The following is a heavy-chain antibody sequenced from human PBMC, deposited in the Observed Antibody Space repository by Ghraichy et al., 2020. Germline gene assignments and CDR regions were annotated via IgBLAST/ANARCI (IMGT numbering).Heavy chain of an antibody. CDR1: GGSISSSSYF. J-gene: IGHJ4*02. D-gene: IGHD1-26*01. CDR3: ARLVGATGEFDY. CDR2: ISYSGST. V-gene: IGHV4-39*01. Sequence: SETLSLTCSVSGGSISSSSYFWAWIRQPPGEGLECIGSISYSGSTYYNPSLKSRVSMSVHTSKNQFSLKLNSVTAAEPAMYYCARLVGATGEFDYWGQGTLVTVSS.